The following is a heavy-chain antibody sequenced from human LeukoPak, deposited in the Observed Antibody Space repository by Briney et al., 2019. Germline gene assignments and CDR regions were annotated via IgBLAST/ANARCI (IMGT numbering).Heavy chain of an antibody. J-gene: IGHJ4*02. CDR2: SFSGGLT. Sequence: GGSLRLSCAASGFTVSSNYMSWVRQAPGKGLEWVSAISFSGGLTYYADSVKGRFTISRDNSKNTLYLEMNSLRAEDTAVYYCAKITEYCSGGSCYTGDYWGQGTLVTVSS. CDR1: GFTVSSNY. CDR3: AKITEYCSGGSCYTGDY. V-gene: IGHV3-53*01. D-gene: IGHD2-15*01.